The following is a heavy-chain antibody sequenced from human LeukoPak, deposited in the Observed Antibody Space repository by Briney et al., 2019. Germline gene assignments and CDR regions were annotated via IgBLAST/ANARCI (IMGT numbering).Heavy chain of an antibody. V-gene: IGHV4-4*02. D-gene: IGHD1-26*01. Sequence: SETLSLTCTVSGGSISSSHWWSWVRQPPGKGLEWIGEIYHSGSTNYNPSLKSRVTISVDKSKNQFSLKLSSVTAADTAVYYCARDGGGSWDYFDYWGQGTLVTVSS. CDR2: IYHSGST. CDR1: GGSISSSHW. J-gene: IGHJ4*02. CDR3: ARDGGGSWDYFDY.